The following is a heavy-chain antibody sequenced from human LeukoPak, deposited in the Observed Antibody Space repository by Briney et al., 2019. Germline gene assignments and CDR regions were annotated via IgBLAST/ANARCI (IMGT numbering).Heavy chain of an antibody. CDR1: GFTFSTYI. Sequence: GGSLRLSCAASGFTFSTYIMNWVRQAPGKGLEWVSTISGSGVNTHYADSVKGRFTISSDNSNNTLFLQMDSLRAEDTAIYYCAKADDIHAFPIWGQGTLVTVSS. V-gene: IGHV3-23*01. D-gene: IGHD2-15*01. CDR2: ISGSGVNT. J-gene: IGHJ3*02. CDR3: AKADDIHAFPI.